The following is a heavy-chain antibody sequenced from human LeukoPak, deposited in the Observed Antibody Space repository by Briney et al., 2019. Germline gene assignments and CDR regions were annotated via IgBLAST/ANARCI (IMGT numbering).Heavy chain of an antibody. D-gene: IGHD3-10*01. CDR3: ATDNYGSGTPTFDY. J-gene: IGHJ4*02. V-gene: IGHV1-24*01. Sequence: ASVTVSCKVSGYTLTELSLHWVRQAPGKGLEWMGGFDPEDGETIYAQNFQGRVTMTEDTSTDTAYMELSSLRSEDTAVYYCATDNYGSGTPTFDYWGQGTLVTVSS. CDR2: FDPEDGET. CDR1: GYTLTELS.